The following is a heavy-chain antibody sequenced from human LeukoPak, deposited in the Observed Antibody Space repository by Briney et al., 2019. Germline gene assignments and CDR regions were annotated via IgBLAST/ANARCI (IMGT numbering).Heavy chain of an antibody. Sequence: GESLKISCKGSESHFMNYWIGWVRQMPGKGLEWMGIIYPGDSGTRYSPSFQGQVTISADKSINTAYLQWSRLKDSDTAMYYCARQNYYDTSGYLERADAFDIWGQGKRVTVSS. J-gene: IGHJ3*02. V-gene: IGHV5-51*01. D-gene: IGHD3-22*01. CDR1: ESHFMNYW. CDR2: IYPGDSGT. CDR3: ARQNYYDTSGYLERADAFDI.